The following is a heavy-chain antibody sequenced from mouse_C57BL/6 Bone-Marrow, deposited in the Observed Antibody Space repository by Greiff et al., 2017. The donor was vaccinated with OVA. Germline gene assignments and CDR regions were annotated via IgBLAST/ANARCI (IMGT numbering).Heavy chain of an antibody. V-gene: IGHV1-64*01. D-gene: IGHD1-1*01. CDR1: GYTFTSYW. Sequence: VQLQQPGAELVKPGASVKLSCKASGYTFTSYWMHWVKQRPGQGLEWIGMIHPNSGSTNYNEKFKSKATLTVDKSSSTAYMQLSSLTSEDSAVYYCARSPFYGSSYGGFAYWGQGTLVTVSA. CDR2: IHPNSGST. CDR3: ARSPFYGSSYGGFAY. J-gene: IGHJ3*01.